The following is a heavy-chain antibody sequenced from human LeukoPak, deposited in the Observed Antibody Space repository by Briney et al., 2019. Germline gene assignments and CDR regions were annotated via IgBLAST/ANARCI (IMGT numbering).Heavy chain of an antibody. CDR2: MNPNSGNT. CDR1: GHTLTELA. D-gene: IGHD3-10*01. CDR3: ARSGDPAEFDP. V-gene: IGHV1-8*01. J-gene: IGHJ5*02. Sequence: ASVKVSCKVSGHTLTELAMHWVRQAPGQGLEWMGWMNPNSGNTGYAQKFQGRVTMTRNTSISTAYMELSSLRSEDTAVYYCARSGDPAEFDPWGQGTLVTVSS.